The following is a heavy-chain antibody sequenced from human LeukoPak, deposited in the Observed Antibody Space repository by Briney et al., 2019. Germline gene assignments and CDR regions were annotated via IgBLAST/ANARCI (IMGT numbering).Heavy chain of an antibody. D-gene: IGHD2-15*01. J-gene: IGHJ6*03. Sequence: GGSLRLSCAASGFTFSTHGMHWVRQAPGKGLEWVAFIRYDGINKYYADSVKGRFTISRDNAKNSLYLQMNSLRAEDTAVYYCARDPGYCSGGSCQYYYYYMDVWGKGTTVTISS. V-gene: IGHV3-30*02. CDR1: GFTFSTHG. CDR2: IRYDGINK. CDR3: ARDPGYCSGGSCQYYYYYMDV.